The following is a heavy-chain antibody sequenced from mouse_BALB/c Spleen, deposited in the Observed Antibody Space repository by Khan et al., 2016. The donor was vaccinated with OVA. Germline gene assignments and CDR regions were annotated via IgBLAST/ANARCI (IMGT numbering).Heavy chain of an antibody. Sequence: LVESGPELKKPGATVKISCKASGYTFTNYGMNWVNQAPGKGLKWMGWIKTYTGEPTYADDFKGRFAFSLETSASPAYLQINNLKNEDMATYYCASPYYRYDAAYWGQGTLVTVSA. D-gene: IGHD2-14*01. J-gene: IGHJ3*01. CDR1: GYTFTNYG. V-gene: IGHV9-1*02. CDR3: ASPYYRYDAAY. CDR2: IKTYTGEP.